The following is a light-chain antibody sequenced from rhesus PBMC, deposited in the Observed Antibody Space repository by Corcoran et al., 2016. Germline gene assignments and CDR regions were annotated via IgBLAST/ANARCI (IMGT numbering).Light chain of an antibody. Sequence: DIQMTQSPSSLSASVGDRVIITCRASQDISSWLAWYQQKPGKAPNLLIYTASSLQSGVPSRFSGSGSGTDFTLTISSLQPEDFATYFCQQYTSAPYSFGQGTKVEIK. V-gene: IGKV1-21*01. J-gene: IGKJ2*01. CDR3: QQYTSAPYS. CDR1: QDISSW. CDR2: TAS.